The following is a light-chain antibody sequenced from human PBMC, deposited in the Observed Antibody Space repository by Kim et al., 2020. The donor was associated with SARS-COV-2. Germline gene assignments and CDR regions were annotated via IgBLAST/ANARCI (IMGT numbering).Light chain of an antibody. CDR2: DVT. Sequence: GQSVTIACTGTSSDIGVYNYVSWYQQHPGKVPKVMIYDVTKRPSGVPDRFSGSKSGNTASLTISGLQTEDEADYYCSSYAGSYTMIFGGGTQLTVL. J-gene: IGLJ2*01. CDR1: SSDIGVYNY. V-gene: IGLV2-11*03. CDR3: SSYAGSYTMI.